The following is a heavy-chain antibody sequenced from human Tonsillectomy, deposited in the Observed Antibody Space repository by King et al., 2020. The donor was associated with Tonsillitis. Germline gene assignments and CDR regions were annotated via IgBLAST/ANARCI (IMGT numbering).Heavy chain of an antibody. J-gene: IGHJ3*02. CDR1: GGSIGSGAYF. CDR3: ARASRGWDAFDI. D-gene: IGHD3-10*01. Sequence: QLQESGPGLVKPSQTLSLTCTVSGGSIGSGAYFWSWIRQHPGKGLEWIGYIFYSGSTYFNPSLKSRATISVDTSKNQFSLKLNSMTAADTAVYYCARASRGWDAFDIWGQGTMITVSS. CDR2: IFYSGST. V-gene: IGHV4-31*03.